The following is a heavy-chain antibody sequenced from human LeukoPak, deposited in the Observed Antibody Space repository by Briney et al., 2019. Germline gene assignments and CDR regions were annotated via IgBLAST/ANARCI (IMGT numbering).Heavy chain of an antibody. CDR1: GFIFNKFA. D-gene: IGHD3-9*01. CDR3: ANPGRDSLTGDFDY. Sequence: PGRSLRLSCAASGFIFNKFAMSWVRQAPGKGLEWVSAISASGGRTYYAASVKGRFTISRDNFKNTLYLQMNSLRVEDTALYYCANPGRDSLTGDFDYWGQGTLVIVSS. V-gene: IGHV3-23*01. CDR2: ISASGGRT. J-gene: IGHJ4*02.